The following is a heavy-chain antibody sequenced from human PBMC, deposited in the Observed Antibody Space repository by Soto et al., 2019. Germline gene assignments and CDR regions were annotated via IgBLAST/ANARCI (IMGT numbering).Heavy chain of an antibody. CDR1: GGTFSSYA. Sequence: SVKVSCKASGGTFSSYAISWVRQAPGQGLEWMGGIIPIFGTANYAQKFQGRVTITADESTSTAYMELSSLRSEDTAVYYCARGLYYYDSSGYYLGVLQADAFDIWGQGTMVTVSS. CDR2: IIPIFGTA. V-gene: IGHV1-69*13. CDR3: ARGLYYYDSSGYYLGVLQADAFDI. J-gene: IGHJ3*02. D-gene: IGHD3-22*01.